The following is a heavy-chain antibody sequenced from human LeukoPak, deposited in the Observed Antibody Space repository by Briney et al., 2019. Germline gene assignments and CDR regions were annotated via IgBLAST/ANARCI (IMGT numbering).Heavy chain of an antibody. CDR2: INSDGSGT. J-gene: IGHJ4*02. V-gene: IGHV3-74*01. CDR3: APDLRGAAWSLDY. Sequence: GGSLRLSCAASGFTFSNHWMHWVRQAPGKGLVWVSRINSDGSGTSYADSVKGRFTISRDNSKNTLYLQMNSLRAEDTAVYYCAPDLRGAAWSLDYWGQGTLVTVSS. CDR1: GFTFSNHW. D-gene: IGHD2-15*01.